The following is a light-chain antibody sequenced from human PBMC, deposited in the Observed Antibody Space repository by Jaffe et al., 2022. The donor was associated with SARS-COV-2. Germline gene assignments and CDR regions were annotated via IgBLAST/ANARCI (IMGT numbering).Light chain of an antibody. J-gene: IGLJ2*01. CDR1: TSDVGDYNY. Sequence: QSALAQPRSVSGSPGQSVTISCTGTTSDVGDYNYVSWYQQHPGKAPKLMIYDVSRPSGVPDRFSGSKSGNTASLTISGLQADDEADYYCCSYADNYVIFGGGTKLTVL. CDR2: DVS. CDR3: CSYADNYVI. V-gene: IGLV2-11*01.